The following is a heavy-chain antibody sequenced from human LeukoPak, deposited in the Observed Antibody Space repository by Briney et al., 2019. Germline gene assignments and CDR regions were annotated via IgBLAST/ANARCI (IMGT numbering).Heavy chain of an antibody. D-gene: IGHD1-26*01. Sequence: SETLSLTCAVPGGSIRSYYWSWIRQPPGKGLEWIGSIYYSGSTNYNPSLKSRVTISLDTSKNQFSLRLSAVTAADTAVYYCAGVGAHHFDYWGQGTLVTVSS. CDR3: AGVGAHHFDY. CDR2: IYYSGST. CDR1: GGSIRSYY. V-gene: IGHV4-59*01. J-gene: IGHJ4*02.